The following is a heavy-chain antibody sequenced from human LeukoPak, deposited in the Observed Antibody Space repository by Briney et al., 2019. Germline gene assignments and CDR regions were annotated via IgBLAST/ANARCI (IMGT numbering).Heavy chain of an antibody. CDR1: GFTFSSHA. CDR2: IWYEGSKN. J-gene: IGHJ4*02. Sequence: GGSLRPSCAASGFTFSSHAMHWVRQAPGKGLEWVAIIWYEGSKNYYGDSVKGRFTISRDNSKNTLYLQMNSLRAEDTAVYYCARDSSGSCDYWGQGTLVTVSS. D-gene: IGHD1-26*01. CDR3: ARDSSGSCDY. V-gene: IGHV3-33*01.